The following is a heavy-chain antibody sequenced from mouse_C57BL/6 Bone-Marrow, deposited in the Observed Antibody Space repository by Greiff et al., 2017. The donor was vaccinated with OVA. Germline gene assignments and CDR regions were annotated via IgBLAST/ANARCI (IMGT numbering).Heavy chain of an antibody. Sequence: EVKLMESGGGLVQSGRSLRLSCATSGFTFSDFYMEWVRQAPGKGLEWIAASRNKANDYTTEYSASVKGRFIVSRDTSQSILYLQMNALRAEDTAIYCCTRDEGVPYWYFDGWGTGTTVTVSS. J-gene: IGHJ1*03. CDR1: GFTFSDFY. D-gene: IGHD5-1*01. CDR3: TRDEGVPYWYFDG. CDR2: SRNKANDYTT. V-gene: IGHV7-1*01.